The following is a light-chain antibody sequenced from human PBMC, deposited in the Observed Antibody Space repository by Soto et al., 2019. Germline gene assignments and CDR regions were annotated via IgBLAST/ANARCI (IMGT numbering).Light chain of an antibody. CDR1: QSVSSSY. Sequence: IVFTQSPGTLSLSPGERATPSCSASQSVSSSYLAWYQQKPGQAPRLLIYGASSRATGIPDRFSGSWSGTDFTLTISRLEPEDFATYYCQQSYSTPRTFGQGTKVDI. CDR3: QQSYSTPRT. V-gene: IGKV3-20*01. CDR2: GAS. J-gene: IGKJ1*01.